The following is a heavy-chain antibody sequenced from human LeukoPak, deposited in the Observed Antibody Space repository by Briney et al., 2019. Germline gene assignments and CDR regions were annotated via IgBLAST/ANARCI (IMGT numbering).Heavy chain of an antibody. Sequence: GGSLRLSCAASGFTFSSYWMSWDRQAPGKGLQWVSAVTNSGGSGGSTYYADSVKGRFTISRDNSKNTLYLQLNSLRAEDTAVYYCAKAMSFGYYDYKGFYRVEFDSWGQGTLVTVSS. CDR2: VTNSGGSGGST. V-gene: IGHV3-23*01. CDR1: GFTFSSYW. CDR3: AKAMSFGYYDYKGFYRVEFDS. D-gene: IGHD5-12*01. J-gene: IGHJ4*02.